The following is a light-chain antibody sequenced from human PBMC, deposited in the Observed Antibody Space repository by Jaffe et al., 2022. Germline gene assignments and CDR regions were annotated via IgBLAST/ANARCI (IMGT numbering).Light chain of an antibody. Sequence: QSVLTQPPSVSAAPGQKVTISCSGSTSNIGSNYVSWYRQLPGTAPKLLICENNERPSGIPDRFSGSKYGTSATLGITGLQTGDEADYYCGTWDSILSVYVFGTGTKVTVL. J-gene: IGLJ1*01. CDR2: ENN. CDR3: GTWDSILSVYV. V-gene: IGLV1-51*02. CDR1: TSNIGSNY.